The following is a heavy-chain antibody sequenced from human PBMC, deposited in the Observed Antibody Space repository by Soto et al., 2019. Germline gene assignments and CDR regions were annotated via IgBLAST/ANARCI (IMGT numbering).Heavy chain of an antibody. Sequence: PGGSLRLSCAASGFTFSSYSMNWVRQAPGKGLEWVSSISSSSSYIYYADSVKGRFTISRGNAKNSLYLQMNSLRAEDTAVYYCARDLDSSSAKAFDYWGQGTLVTVSS. CDR1: GFTFSSYS. D-gene: IGHD6-6*01. CDR3: ARDLDSSSAKAFDY. J-gene: IGHJ4*02. CDR2: ISSSSSYI. V-gene: IGHV3-21*01.